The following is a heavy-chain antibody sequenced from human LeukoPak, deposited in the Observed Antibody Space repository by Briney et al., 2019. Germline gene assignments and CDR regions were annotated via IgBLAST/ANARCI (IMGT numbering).Heavy chain of an antibody. J-gene: IGHJ4*02. CDR2: IYTSGST. Sequence: PSETLSLTCTVSGGSISSYYWSWIRQPAGKGLEWIGRIYTSGSTYYNPSLKSRVTISVDTSKNQFSLKLSSVTAADTAVYFCARGGYSYGLDYWGQGTLVTVSS. D-gene: IGHD5-18*01. CDR3: ARGGYSYGLDY. CDR1: GGSISSYY. V-gene: IGHV4-4*07.